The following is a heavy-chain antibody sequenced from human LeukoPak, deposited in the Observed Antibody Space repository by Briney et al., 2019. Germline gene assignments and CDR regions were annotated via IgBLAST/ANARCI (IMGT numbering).Heavy chain of an antibody. CDR2: IYYTGST. CDR3: ARGAGYFQE. V-gene: IGHV4-59*01. CDR1: SGAISGYY. J-gene: IGHJ1*01. Sequence: SETLSLTCTVSSGAISGYYWTWIRQAPGKGLEWIGYIYYTGSTNYNPSLKSRVTISIDTSKNQFSVRLSSVTAADTAVYYCARGAGYFQEWGQGTLVTVSS.